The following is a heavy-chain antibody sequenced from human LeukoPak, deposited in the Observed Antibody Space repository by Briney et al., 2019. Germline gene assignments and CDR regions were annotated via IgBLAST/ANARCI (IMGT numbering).Heavy chain of an antibody. CDR2: ISGSGGST. Sequence: GGSLRLSCAASGFTFSSYGMSWVRQAPGKGLEWVSVISGSGGSTYYANSVKGRFTISRDNSKNTLYLQMNSLRAEDSAIYYCARGHSAWYDYWGQGTLVTVSS. J-gene: IGHJ4*02. CDR1: GFTFSSYG. D-gene: IGHD6-19*01. CDR3: ARGHSAWYDY. V-gene: IGHV3-23*01.